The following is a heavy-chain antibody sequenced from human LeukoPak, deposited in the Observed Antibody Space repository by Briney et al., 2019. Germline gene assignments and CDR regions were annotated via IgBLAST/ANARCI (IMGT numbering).Heavy chain of an antibody. CDR3: ASTPPMECGGDCYYFAY. V-gene: IGHV3-21*04. CDR1: GFTFSSYS. D-gene: IGHD2-21*02. J-gene: IGHJ4*02. CDR2: ISISSSYI. Sequence: AGGSLRLSCAASGFTFSSYSMNWVRQAPGKGLGWVSSISISSSYIYYADSVKGRFTISRDNAKNSLYLQMNSLRAEDTAVYYCASTPPMECGGDCYYFAYWGQGPLVTVS.